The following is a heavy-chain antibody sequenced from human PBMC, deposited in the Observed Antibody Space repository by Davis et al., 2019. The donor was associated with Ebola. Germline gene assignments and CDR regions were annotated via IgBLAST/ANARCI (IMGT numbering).Heavy chain of an antibody. CDR3: ARMLLWFGEPTPEYAYYYYGMDV. CDR2: IWYDGSNK. Sequence: PGGSLRLSCAASGFTFSSYGMHWVRQAPGKGLEWVAVIWYDGSNKYYADSVKGRFTISRDNSKNTLYLQMNSLRAEDTAVYYCARMLLWFGEPTPEYAYYYYGMDVWGQGTTVTVSS. CDR1: GFTFSSYG. V-gene: IGHV3-33*01. D-gene: IGHD3-10*01. J-gene: IGHJ6*02.